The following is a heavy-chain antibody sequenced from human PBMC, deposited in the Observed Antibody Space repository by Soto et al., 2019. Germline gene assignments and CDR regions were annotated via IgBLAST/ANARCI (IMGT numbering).Heavy chain of an antibody. CDR3: AKDCRTGPAQFIDY. CDR1: GFTFSSYG. CDR2: ISYDGSNK. V-gene: IGHV3-30*18. Sequence: GGSLRLSCAASGFTFSSYGMHWVRQAPGKGLEWVAVISYDGSNKYYADSVKGRFTISRDNSKNTLYLQMNSLRAEDTAVYYCAKDCRTGPAQFIDYWGQGTLVTVSS. J-gene: IGHJ4*02.